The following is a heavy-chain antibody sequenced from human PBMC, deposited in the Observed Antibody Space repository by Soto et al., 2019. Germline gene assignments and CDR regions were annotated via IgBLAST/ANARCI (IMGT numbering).Heavy chain of an antibody. CDR2: INHSGST. CDR3: ARGPGYYGSSNRRWFDT. J-gene: IGHJ5*02. V-gene: IGHV4-34*01. Sequence: QVQLQQWGAGLLKPSETLSLTCGVYGGSFSGYYWSWIRQPPGKGLEWIGEINHSGSTNYNPSLKSRVTISVDTSKNQFSQKLSSVTAADTAVYYSARGPGYYGSSNRRWFDTWGQGTLVTVSS. D-gene: IGHD3-10*01. CDR1: GGSFSGYY.